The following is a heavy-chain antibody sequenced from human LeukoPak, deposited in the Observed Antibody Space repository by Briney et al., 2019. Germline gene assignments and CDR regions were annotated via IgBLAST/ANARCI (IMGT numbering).Heavy chain of an antibody. D-gene: IGHD5-24*01. CDR1: GGSISSSSYY. J-gene: IGHJ4*02. CDR3: ARQGRWLQSPVDY. V-gene: IGHV4-39*01. CDR2: IYYSGST. Sequence: TSETLSLTCTVSGGSISSSSYYWGWIRQPPGKGLEWIGSIYYSGSTYYNPSLKSRVTISVDTSKNQFSLKLSSVTAADTAVYYCARQGRWLQSPVDYWGQGTLVTVSS.